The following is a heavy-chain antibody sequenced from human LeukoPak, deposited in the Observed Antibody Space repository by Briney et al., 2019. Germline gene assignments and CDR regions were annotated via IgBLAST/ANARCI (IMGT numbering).Heavy chain of an antibody. V-gene: IGHV3-7*01. J-gene: IGHJ4*02. CDR2: IKQDGSEK. Sequence: GGSLRLSCAASGFTFSSYWMSWVRQAPGKGLEWVANIKQDGSEKYYVDSVKGRFTISRDNSKNTLYLQMNTLTAADTAVYYCANSEYSTSTRDLNDYWGQGTLVTVSS. CDR3: ANSEYSTSTRDLNDY. CDR1: GFTFSSYW. D-gene: IGHD2/OR15-2a*01.